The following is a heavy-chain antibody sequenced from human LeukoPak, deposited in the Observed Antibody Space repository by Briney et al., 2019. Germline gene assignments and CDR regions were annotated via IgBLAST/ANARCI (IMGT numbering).Heavy chain of an antibody. CDR1: GGSISSSSYY. Sequence: SETLSLTCTVSGGSISSSSYYWGWIRQPPGKGLEWIGSIYYSGSTYYNPSLKSRVTISVDTSKNQFSLKLSSVTAADTAVYYCARGADYDSSGSLSYWGQGTLVTVSS. CDR2: IYYSGST. J-gene: IGHJ4*02. V-gene: IGHV4-39*07. CDR3: ARGADYDSSGSLSY. D-gene: IGHD3-22*01.